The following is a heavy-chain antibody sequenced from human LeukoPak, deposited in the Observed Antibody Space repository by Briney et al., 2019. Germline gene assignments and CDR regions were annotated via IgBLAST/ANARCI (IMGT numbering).Heavy chain of an antibody. Sequence: TGGSLRLSCVGSGFTFTTYWMSWVRQAPGKGLEWVAFIRYDGSNKYYADSVKGRFTISRDNSKNTLYLQMNSLRAEDTAVYYCARDSLTLIVGRQRRGLDYWGQGTLVTVSS. CDR3: ARDSLTLIVGRQRRGLDY. D-gene: IGHD3-22*01. J-gene: IGHJ4*02. CDR2: IRYDGSNK. CDR1: GFTFTTYW. V-gene: IGHV3-30*02.